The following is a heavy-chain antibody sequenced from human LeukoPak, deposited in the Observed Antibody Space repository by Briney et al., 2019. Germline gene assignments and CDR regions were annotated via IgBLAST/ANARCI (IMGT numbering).Heavy chain of an antibody. D-gene: IGHD3-22*01. CDR3: ARAPSEIGGYYPEYFRH. CDR1: GFTFSSYW. J-gene: IGHJ1*01. V-gene: IGHV3-74*01. CDR2: IKSDGST. Sequence: GGSLRLSCAASGFTFSSYWMHWVRQAPGKGLVWVSRIKSDGSTRYADSVKGRFTVSRDNAKNTVSLQMNSLRAEDTGVYYCARAPSEIGGYYPEYFRHWGQGTLVIVTS.